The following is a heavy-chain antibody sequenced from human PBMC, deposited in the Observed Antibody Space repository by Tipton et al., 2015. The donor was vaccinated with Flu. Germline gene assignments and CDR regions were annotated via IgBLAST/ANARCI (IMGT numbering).Heavy chain of an antibody. V-gene: IGHV3-64*01. CDR2: VSSNGGST. Sequence: LRLSCAASGFIFRTYAMHWVRQAPGKGLEYVSAVSSNGGSTYYANSVKSRFTISRDNSKNTLYLQMGSLRAEDTAVYYCARASYYDSSGYYEGAFDIWGQGTMVTVSS. CDR3: ARASYYDSSGYYEGAFDI. CDR1: GFIFRTYA. D-gene: IGHD3-22*01. J-gene: IGHJ3*02.